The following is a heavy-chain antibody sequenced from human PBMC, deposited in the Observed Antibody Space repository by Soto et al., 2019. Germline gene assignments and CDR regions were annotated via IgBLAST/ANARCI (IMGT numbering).Heavy chain of an antibody. Sequence: GGSLRLSCTVSGFNFGNYALSWVRQAPGKGPEWVGFIRREAYGGTTDYAASVRGRFIISRDDSKSIAYLEINSLQTDDTAVYYCTRYYYESSGYYVYWGQGTLVTVSS. CDR2: IRREAYGGTT. V-gene: IGHV3-49*04. CDR3: TRYYYESSGYYVY. CDR1: GFNFGNYA. J-gene: IGHJ4*02. D-gene: IGHD3-22*01.